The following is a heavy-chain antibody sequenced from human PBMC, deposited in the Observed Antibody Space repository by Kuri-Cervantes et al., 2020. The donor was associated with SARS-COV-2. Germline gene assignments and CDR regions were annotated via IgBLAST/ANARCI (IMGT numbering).Heavy chain of an antibody. CDR2: IYTSGST. V-gene: IGHV4-4*07. D-gene: IGHD3-3*01. J-gene: IGHJ5*02. CDR3: ATLPLSITIFGEVIGWFDP. Sequence: SETLSLTCTVSGGSISSYYWSWIRQPAGKGLEWIGRIYTSGSTNYNPSLKSRVTMSVDTSKNQFSLKLNSVTAADTAVYYCATLPLSITIFGEVIGWFDPWGQGTLVTVSS. CDR1: GGSISSYY.